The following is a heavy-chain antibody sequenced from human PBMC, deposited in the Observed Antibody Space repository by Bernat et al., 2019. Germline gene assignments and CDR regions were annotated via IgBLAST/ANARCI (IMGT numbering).Heavy chain of an antibody. J-gene: IGHJ4*02. D-gene: IGHD3-10*01. V-gene: IGHV4-59*08. CDR2: IFSSGIT. CDR1: GGSIRDFY. CDR3: ARQVSRFREPAFDS. Sequence: QPQVSGPGLVKPSETLSLTCTVSGGSIRDFYWTWVRQPPGKGLEWLGHIFSSGITNYNPSLRGRVTMSVDTSKNQFSLSLSSVTAADTAVYYCARQVSRFREPAFDSWGQGTLVTVSS.